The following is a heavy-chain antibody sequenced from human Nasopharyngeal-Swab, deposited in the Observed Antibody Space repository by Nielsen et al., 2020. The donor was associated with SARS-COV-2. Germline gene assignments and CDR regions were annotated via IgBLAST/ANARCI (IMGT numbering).Heavy chain of an antibody. CDR3: ARGIGHTVETAFDY. Sequence: GESLKISCAASGFSFTSYAMSWVRQAPGKGLEWVSIIYSGGTRTYYADSVKGRSTISRDDSKSTLYLQLNSLRAEDTAVFYCARGIGHTVETAFDYWGQGTLVTVSS. D-gene: IGHD4-17*01. J-gene: IGHJ4*02. V-gene: IGHV3-23*03. CDR1: GFSFTSYA. CDR2: IYSGGTRT.